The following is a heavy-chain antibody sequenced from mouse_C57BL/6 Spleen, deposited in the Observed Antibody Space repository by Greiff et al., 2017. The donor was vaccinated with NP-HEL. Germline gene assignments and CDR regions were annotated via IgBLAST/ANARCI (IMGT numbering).Heavy chain of an antibody. J-gene: IGHJ3*01. CDR2: IWSDGST. V-gene: IGHV2-6-1*01. Sequence: VKLMESGPGLVAPSQSLSITCTVSGFSLTSYGVHWVRQPPGKGLEWLVVIWSDGSTTYNSALKSRLSISKDNSKSQVFLKMNSLQTDDTAMYYCARQADDSNYEGVAYWGQGTLVTVSA. CDR1: GFSLTSYG. D-gene: IGHD2-5*01. CDR3: ARQADDSNYEGVAY.